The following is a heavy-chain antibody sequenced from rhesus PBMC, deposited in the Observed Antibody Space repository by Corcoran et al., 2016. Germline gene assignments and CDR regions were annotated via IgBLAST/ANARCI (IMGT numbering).Heavy chain of an antibody. V-gene: IGHV4-106*01. CDR1: GGSISDDYY. CDR3: AAAYEYNNYFPLDY. J-gene: IGHJ4*01. Sequence: QVQLQESGPGLVKPSETLSLTCAVSGGSISDDYYWSWIRQPPGKGLEWIGYIYGRGGGTNYNPSLKNRVTISLDTSKNQFSLELSSMTAADTAVYYCAAAYEYNNYFPLDYWGQGVLVTVSS. D-gene: IGHD4-23*01. CDR2: IYGRGGGT.